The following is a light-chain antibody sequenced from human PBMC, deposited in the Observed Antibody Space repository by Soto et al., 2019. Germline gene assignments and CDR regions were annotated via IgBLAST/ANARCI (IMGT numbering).Light chain of an antibody. CDR2: SDN. V-gene: IGLV1-44*01. CDR1: SSNIGSNS. J-gene: IGLJ2*01. CDR3: AAWDDSLTGVV. Sequence: QSVLTRPPSASGTPGQRVTISCSGSSSNIGSNSVNWYQQLPKTAPKLLIYSDNQRPSGVPDRFSGSKSGTSASLAINGLQSEDEADYYCAAWDDSLTGVVFGGGTKLTVL.